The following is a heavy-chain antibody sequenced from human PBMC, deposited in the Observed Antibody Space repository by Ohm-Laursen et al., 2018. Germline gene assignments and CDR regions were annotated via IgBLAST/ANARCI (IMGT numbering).Heavy chain of an antibody. J-gene: IGHJ6*02. V-gene: IGHV4-39*01. CDR2: IYYSGST. CDR3: ARQPGVWCSSTSCFNYYYYGMDV. CDR1: GGSISSSSYY. D-gene: IGHD2-2*01. Sequence: SETLSLTCTVSGGSISSSSYYWGWIRQPPGKGLEWIGSIYYSGSTYYNPSLKSRVTISVDTSKNQFSLKLSSVTAADTAVYYCARQPGVWCSSTSCFNYYYYGMDVWGQGTTVTVSS.